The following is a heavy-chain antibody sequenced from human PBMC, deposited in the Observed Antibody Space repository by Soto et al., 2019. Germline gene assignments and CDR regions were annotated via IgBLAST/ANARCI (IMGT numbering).Heavy chain of an antibody. CDR2: ISWNSGSI. Sequence: EVQLVESGGGLVQPGRSLRLSCAASGFTFDDYAMHWVRQAPGKGLEWVSGISWNSGSIGYADSVKGRFTISRDNAKKSLYLQMNSLRAEDTALYYCANDSKYLNWYFDLWDSGTLVTVSS. J-gene: IGHJ2*01. CDR3: ANDSKYLNWYFDL. V-gene: IGHV3-9*01. CDR1: GFTFDDYA. D-gene: IGHD6-6*01.